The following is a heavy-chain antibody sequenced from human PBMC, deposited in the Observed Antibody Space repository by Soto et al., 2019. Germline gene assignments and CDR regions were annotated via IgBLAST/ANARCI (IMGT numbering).Heavy chain of an antibody. V-gene: IGHV4-61*01. CDR3: ARDLDYADSLGWYFDL. Sequence: QVQLQESGPGLVKPSETLSLTCTVSGVSVNSGSFYWSWIRQPPGKGLEWIGYIYNSGRTNYNPSIKSRVTMSVDTSKNQFSLRWSSVTAADTAVYYCARDLDYADSLGWYFDLWGRGTLVTVSS. J-gene: IGHJ2*01. CDR1: GVSVNSGSFY. CDR2: IYNSGRT. D-gene: IGHD4-17*01.